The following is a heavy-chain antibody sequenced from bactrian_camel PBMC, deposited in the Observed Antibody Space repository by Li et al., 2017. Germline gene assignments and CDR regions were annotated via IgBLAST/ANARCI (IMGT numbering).Heavy chain of an antibody. CDR1: GATYSYPC. CDR3: AAARSTFCGGRYDYDY. V-gene: IGHV3S53*01. CDR2: IDSEGTT. Sequence: HVQLVESGGGSVQAGGSPRLSCAASGATYSYPCIGWFRQAPGKEREGVAAIDSEGTTTYADSVKGRFTISKDNAKNTLYLQMNSLKPEDTAMYYCAAARSTFCGGRYDYDYWGQGTQVTVS. J-gene: IGHJ4*01.